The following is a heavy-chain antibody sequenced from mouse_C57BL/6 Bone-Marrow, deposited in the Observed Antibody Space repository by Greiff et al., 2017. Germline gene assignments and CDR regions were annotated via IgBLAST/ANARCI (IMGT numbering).Heavy chain of an antibody. V-gene: IGHV14-3*01. Sequence: VQLQQSVAELVRPGASVKLSCTASGFNIKNTYMPWVKQRPEQGLEWIGRIDPANGNTKYAPKFQGTATITAATSSNTAYLQLSSLTSEDTAIYYCARGYGCIFAYWGQETLGTVSA. J-gene: IGHJ3*01. CDR3: ARGYGCIFAY. CDR2: IDPANGNT. CDR1: GFNIKNTY. D-gene: IGHD1-1*01.